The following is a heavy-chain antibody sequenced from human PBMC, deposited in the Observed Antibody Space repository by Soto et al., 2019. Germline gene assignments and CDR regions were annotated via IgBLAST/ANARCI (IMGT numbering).Heavy chain of an antibody. J-gene: IGHJ4*02. Sequence: PGESLKISCKGSGYSFTSYWITWVRQMPGKGLEWMGRIDPTDSYTNYSPSFQGHVTISADKSISTAYLQWSSLKASDTAMYYCARRFYYDSSGRYYFDYWGQGTLVTVSS. CDR2: IDPTDSYT. V-gene: IGHV5-10-1*01. D-gene: IGHD3-22*01. CDR1: GYSFTSYW. CDR3: ARRFYYDSSGRYYFDY.